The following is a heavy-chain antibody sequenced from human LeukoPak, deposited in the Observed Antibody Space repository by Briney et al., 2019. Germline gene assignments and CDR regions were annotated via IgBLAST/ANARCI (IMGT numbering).Heavy chain of an antibody. D-gene: IGHD6-6*01. CDR2: IWYDGSNK. CDR3: ANGATSYSSCPLHIGEY. Sequence: GGSLRPSCAASGITFSSFGMHWVRQAPGKGLEWVAFIWYDGSNKYYADSAKGRFTISRDNSKNTVYVQMTSLRADDTAGYYCANGATSYSSCPLHIGEYWGQGTLVTVSS. CDR1: GITFSSFG. V-gene: IGHV3-30*02. J-gene: IGHJ4*02.